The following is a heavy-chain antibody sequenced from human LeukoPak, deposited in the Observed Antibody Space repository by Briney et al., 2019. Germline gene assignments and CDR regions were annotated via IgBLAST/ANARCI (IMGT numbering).Heavy chain of an antibody. J-gene: IGHJ5*02. CDR2: INHSGST. CDR3: ARAGPPNYNWFDP. D-gene: IGHD1-14*01. CDR1: GGSFSGYY. Sequence: KTSETLSLTCAVYGGSFSGYYWSWIRQPPGKGLEWIGEINHSGSTNYNPSLKSRVTISVDTSKNQFSLKLSSVTAADTAVYYCARAGPPNYNWFDPWGQGTLVTVSS. V-gene: IGHV4-34*01.